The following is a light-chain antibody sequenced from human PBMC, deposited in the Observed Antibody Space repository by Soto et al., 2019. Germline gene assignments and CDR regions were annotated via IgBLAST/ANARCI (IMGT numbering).Light chain of an antibody. CDR3: QHYDNWPPP. J-gene: IGKJ4*02. CDR2: GAS. V-gene: IGKV3-15*01. Sequence: VLTWSAVTLSLSSGERATPSCRGSQMGGSIHLAWYEQKPGQAPRLLFYGASNRATGIPARFGVSVSGTEFTLTISSLQSEDFAVYSCQHYDNWPPPFGGGTKV. CDR1: QMGGSIH.